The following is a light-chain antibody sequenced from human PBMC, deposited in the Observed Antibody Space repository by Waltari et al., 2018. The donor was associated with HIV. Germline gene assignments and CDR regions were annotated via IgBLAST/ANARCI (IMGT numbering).Light chain of an antibody. J-gene: IGKJ5*01. CDR3: QQYGSSPIS. V-gene: IGKV3-20*01. CDR2: GAS. CDR1: QSVSSSY. Sequence: EIVLPQSPGTLSLSPGERATLSCRASQSVSSSYLAWYQQKPGQAPRRLIYGASNRATGIPDRFSGSGSGTDFTLTISRLEPEDFAVYYCQQYGSSPISFGQGTRLEIK.